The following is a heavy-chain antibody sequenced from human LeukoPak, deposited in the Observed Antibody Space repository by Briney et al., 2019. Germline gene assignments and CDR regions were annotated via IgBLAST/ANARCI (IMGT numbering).Heavy chain of an antibody. D-gene: IGHD3-16*02. Sequence: SETLSLTCTVSGGSISNYYWSWIRQPPGKGLEWIGYIHYSGSTKYKSSLKSRVTISVDTSKNQFSLKLNSVTAADTAVYYCAKAYEGVWGTYRKFDYWGQGTLVTVSS. J-gene: IGHJ4*02. V-gene: IGHV4-59*01. CDR3: AKAYEGVWGTYRKFDY. CDR2: IHYSGST. CDR1: GGSISNYY.